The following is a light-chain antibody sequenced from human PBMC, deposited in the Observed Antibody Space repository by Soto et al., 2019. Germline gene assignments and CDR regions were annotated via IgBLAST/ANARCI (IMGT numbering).Light chain of an antibody. Sequence: DIQMTQSPSSLSASVGDRVTITCRASQSISTYLNWYHQKPGKAPKLLIDAASSLQSGVPSRFSGSGSGTDFTLTISSLQPEDFATYYCKQSYSTRITFGQGTRLEIK. V-gene: IGKV1-39*01. CDR1: QSISTY. CDR2: AAS. CDR3: KQSYSTRIT. J-gene: IGKJ5*01.